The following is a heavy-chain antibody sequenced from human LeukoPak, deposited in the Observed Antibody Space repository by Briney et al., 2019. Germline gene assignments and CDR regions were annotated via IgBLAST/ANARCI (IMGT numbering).Heavy chain of an antibody. Sequence: SETQSLTCSVWGDSVTTYPYYGPWVRHPPAKVLVCIGIVTYTGNTCYNPSLQSRVTIPIDASKNQFSLNLSSVTAADTAIYFCARTPTGFPNWFDFWGRGTPVTVSS. D-gene: IGHD3-9*01. CDR3: ARTPTGFPNWFDF. CDR1: GDSVTTYPYY. J-gene: IGHJ5*01. V-gene: IGHV4-39*07. CDR2: VTYTGNT.